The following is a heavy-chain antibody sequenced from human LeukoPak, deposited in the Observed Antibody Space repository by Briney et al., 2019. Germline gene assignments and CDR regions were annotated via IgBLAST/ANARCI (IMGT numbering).Heavy chain of an antibody. CDR3: ARRPAYTKSWFY. D-gene: IGHD6-13*01. CDR1: GYNFASYW. J-gene: IGHJ4*02. Sequence: GESLKISCKGSGYNFASYWIGWVRQMPGKGLECMGIIYPGDSGTKYSPSFQGQVTISADKSINTAYLQWSSLEASDTAIYYCARRPAYTKSWFYWGQGTLVTVSS. V-gene: IGHV5-51*01. CDR2: IYPGDSGT.